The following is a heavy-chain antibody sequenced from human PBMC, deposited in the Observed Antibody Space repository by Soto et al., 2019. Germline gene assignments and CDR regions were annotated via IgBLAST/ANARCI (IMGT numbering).Heavy chain of an antibody. CDR1: CSSIRIYY. CDR3: ASSAGNPADFFYYKGMDV. CDR2: VYTSDYT. J-gene: IGHJ6*02. Sequence: LSLTCSVSCSSIRIYYWHWIRQPPGKGLEWIGYVYTSDYTRYSSSLKSRVTISVDTSKSQFYLRLNSVTAADTAVYYCASSAGNPADFFYYKGMDVWGQGTTVTVSS. D-gene: IGHD3-10*01. V-gene: IGHV4-4*08.